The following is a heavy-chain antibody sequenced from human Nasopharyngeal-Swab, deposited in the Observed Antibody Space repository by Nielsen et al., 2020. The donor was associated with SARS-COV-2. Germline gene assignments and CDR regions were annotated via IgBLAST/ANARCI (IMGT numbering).Heavy chain of an antibody. CDR3: ARRGASGHDQGSYYYYYYYMDV. CDR2: IKQDGSEK. D-gene: IGHD5-12*01. V-gene: IGHV3-7*05. Sequence: VRQMPGKGLEWVANIKQDGSEKYYVDSVKGRFTISRDNAKNSLYLQMNSLRAEDTAVYYCARRGASGHDQGSYYYYYYYMDVWGKGTTVTVSS. J-gene: IGHJ6*03.